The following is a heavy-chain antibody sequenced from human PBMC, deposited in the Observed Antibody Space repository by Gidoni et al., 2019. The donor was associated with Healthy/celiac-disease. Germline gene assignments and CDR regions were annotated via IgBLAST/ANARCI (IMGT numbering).Heavy chain of an antibody. D-gene: IGHD2-8*01. J-gene: IGHJ6*02. CDR2: IYSGGST. CDR1: GFTVSRNY. Sequence: EVQLVESGGGLIQPGGSLGLSCAASGFTVSRNYMSWVRQAPGKGLAWVSVIYSGGSTYYADSVKGRFTISRDNSKNTLYLQMNSLRAEDTAVYYCARDRVSKYYYYGMDVWGQGTTVTVSS. CDR3: ARDRVSKYYYYGMDV. V-gene: IGHV3-53*01.